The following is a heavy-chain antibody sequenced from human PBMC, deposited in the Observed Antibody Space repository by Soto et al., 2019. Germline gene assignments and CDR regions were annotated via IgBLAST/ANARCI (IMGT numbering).Heavy chain of an antibody. J-gene: IGHJ4*02. CDR1: GDSISTYY. CDR2: IYYVGST. CDR3: ARPGRDWGSLDY. D-gene: IGHD7-27*01. V-gene: IGHV4-59*08. Sequence: QVQLQESGPGLVKPSETLSLTCTVSGDSISTYYWTLIRQSPGKGLEWIAFIYYVGSTNYNPSLKSRVTISVDTSKHQFSLKLNSVTAADTAVYYCARPGRDWGSLDYWGQGTLVTVSS.